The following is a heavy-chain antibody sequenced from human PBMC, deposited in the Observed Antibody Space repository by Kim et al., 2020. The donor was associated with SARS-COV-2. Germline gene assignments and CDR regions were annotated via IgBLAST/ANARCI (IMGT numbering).Heavy chain of an antibody. CDR3: ARHIDY. Sequence: SYSGTTYYNPSLKGRVTNSVDTSKNQFSLNLCSVTAADTAVYYCARHIDYWGQGTLVTVSS. V-gene: IGHV4-31*02. CDR2: SYSGTT. J-gene: IGHJ4*02.